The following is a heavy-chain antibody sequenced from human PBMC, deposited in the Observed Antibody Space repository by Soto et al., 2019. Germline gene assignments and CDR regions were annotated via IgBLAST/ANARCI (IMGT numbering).Heavy chain of an antibody. CDR3: ARGDSAASEWALHNYGMDV. D-gene: IGHD2-15*01. V-gene: IGHV1-69*13. CDR1: GGTFSSYA. J-gene: IGHJ6*02. Sequence: GASVKVSCKASGGTFSSYAISWVRQAPGQGLEWMGGIIPIFGTANYAQKFQGRVTITADESTSTAYMELSSLRSEDTAVYYCARGDSAASEWALHNYGMDVWGQGTTVTVYS. CDR2: IIPIFGTA.